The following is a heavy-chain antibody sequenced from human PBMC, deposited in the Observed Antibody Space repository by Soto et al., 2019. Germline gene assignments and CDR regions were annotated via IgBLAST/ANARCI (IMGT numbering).Heavy chain of an antibody. Sequence: EVQLVESGGGLVQPGGSLRLSCAASGFTFSSYSMNWVRQAPGKGLERVSSISSSSSYIYYADSVKGRFTISRDNAKNSLYLQMNSLRAEDTAVYYCARDQPGYSYGYGLGYWGQGTLVTVSS. CDR3: ARDQPGYSYGYGLGY. V-gene: IGHV3-21*01. D-gene: IGHD5-18*01. J-gene: IGHJ4*02. CDR2: ISSSSSYI. CDR1: GFTFSSYS.